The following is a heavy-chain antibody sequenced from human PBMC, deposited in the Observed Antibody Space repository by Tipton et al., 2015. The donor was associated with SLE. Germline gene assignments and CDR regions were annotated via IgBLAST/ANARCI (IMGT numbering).Heavy chain of an antibody. CDR3: ARAYAGDVDY. CDR1: GGSISSGSYY. D-gene: IGHD2-2*01. CDR2: IYTSGST. J-gene: IGHJ4*02. Sequence: TLSLTCTVSGGSISSGSYYWSWIRQPAGKGLEWIGRIYTSGSTNYNPSLKSRVTISVDTSKNQFSLKLSSVTAAATAVYYCARAYAGDVDYWGQGTLVTVSS. V-gene: IGHV4-61*02.